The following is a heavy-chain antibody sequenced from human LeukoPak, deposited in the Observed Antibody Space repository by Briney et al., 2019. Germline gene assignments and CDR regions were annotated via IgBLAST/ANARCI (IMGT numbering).Heavy chain of an antibody. CDR3: ARQKCTSASCLTKNAFDV. J-gene: IGHJ3*01. D-gene: IGHD2-2*01. Sequence: SETLSLTCTVPRSISSYYWSCVRQPPGKGLEWIGYIYTCGTTHYNPPLKSRVAISVDTSKNQFYLDLSAMTAADSAVYYCARQKCTSASCLTKNAFDVWGQGTMVTVSS. CDR2: IYTCGTT. V-gene: IGHV4-4*09. CDR1: RSISSYY.